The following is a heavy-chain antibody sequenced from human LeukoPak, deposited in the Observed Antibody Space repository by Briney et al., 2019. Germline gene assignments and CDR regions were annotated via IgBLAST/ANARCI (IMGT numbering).Heavy chain of an antibody. Sequence: SQTLSLTCAISGDSVSSNSAAWNWIRQSPSRGLEWLGRTYYRSKWYNDYAVSVKSRITINPDTSKNQFSLQLNSVTPEDTAVYYCARESSYYYDSSGYYYNYYYGMDVWGQGTTVTVSS. CDR3: ARESSYYYDSSGYYYNYYYGMDV. CDR1: GDSVSSNSAA. J-gene: IGHJ6*02. V-gene: IGHV6-1*01. CDR2: TYYRSKWYN. D-gene: IGHD3-22*01.